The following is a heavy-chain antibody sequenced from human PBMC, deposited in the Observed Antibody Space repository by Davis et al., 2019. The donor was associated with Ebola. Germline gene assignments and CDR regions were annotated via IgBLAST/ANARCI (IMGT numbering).Heavy chain of an antibody. CDR2: IKSKNNGGTR. CDR3: TTLSFCNSTTCSDY. Sequence: GESLKISCAASGFTFSNAWMTWVRQAPGKGLECVGRIKSKNNGGTRDYAAPVTGRFTISRDDSKDTLYLQMNSLKSEDTATYWCTTLSFCNSTTCSDYWGLGTLVTVSS. J-gene: IGHJ4*02. D-gene: IGHD2-2*01. CDR1: GFTFSNAW. V-gene: IGHV3-15*01.